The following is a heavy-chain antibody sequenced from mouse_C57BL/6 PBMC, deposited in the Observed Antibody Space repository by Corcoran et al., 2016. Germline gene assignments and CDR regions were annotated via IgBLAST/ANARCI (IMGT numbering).Heavy chain of an antibody. CDR2: IYPGSGNT. CDR3: ARSYSNYEAWFAY. V-gene: IGHV1-76*01. D-gene: IGHD2-5*01. J-gene: IGHJ3*01. CDR1: GYTFTDYY. Sequence: QVQLKQSGAELVRPGASVKLSCKASGYTFTDYYINWVKQRPGQGLEWIARIYPGSGNTYYNEKFKGKATLTAEKSSSTAYMQLSSLTSEDSAVDFCARSYSNYEAWFAYWGQGTLVTVSA.